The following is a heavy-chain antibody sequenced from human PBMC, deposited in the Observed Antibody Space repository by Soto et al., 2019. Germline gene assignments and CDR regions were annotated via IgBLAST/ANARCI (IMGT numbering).Heavy chain of an antibody. CDR2: IYSGGST. Sequence: GGSLRLSCAASGFTVSSNYMSWVRQAPGKGLEWVSVIYSGGSTYYADSVKGRFTISRHNSKNTLYLQMNSLRAEDTAVYYCARTENSGSYYRDYWGQGTLVTVSS. CDR3: ARTENSGSYYRDY. CDR1: GFTVSSNY. V-gene: IGHV3-53*04. J-gene: IGHJ4*02. D-gene: IGHD1-26*01.